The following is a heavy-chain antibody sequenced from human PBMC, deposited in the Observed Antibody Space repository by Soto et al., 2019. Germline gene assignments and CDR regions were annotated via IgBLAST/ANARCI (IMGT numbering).Heavy chain of an antibody. V-gene: IGHV1-8*01. J-gene: IGHJ6*04. D-gene: IGHD6-6*01. CDR3: ARGPWRSPHDYCMDV. CDR2: MNPNSGNT. CDR1: GYTFTSYD. Sequence: QVQLVQSGAEVKKPGASVKVSCKASGYTFTSYDINWVRQATGQGLEWMGWMNPNSGNTGYAQKFQGRVTMTSNTSISRAYSELWHCGSEYTAVYDCARGPWRSPHDYCMDVWDKGPMVTASS.